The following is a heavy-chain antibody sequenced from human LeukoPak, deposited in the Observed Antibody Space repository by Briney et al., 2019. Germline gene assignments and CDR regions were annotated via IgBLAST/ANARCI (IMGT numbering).Heavy chain of an antibody. J-gene: IGHJ6*03. V-gene: IGHV1-18*04. CDR1: GYTFTSYY. D-gene: IGHD2-2*01. Sequence: ASVKVSCKASGYTFTSYYMHWVRQAPGQGLEWMGWIRAYNGNTDYAQKLQDRVTVTTDTSTSTAYMELRSLRSDDTAVYYCARVVVQAAMGYYYYMDVWGKGTTVTVSS. CDR3: ARVVVQAAMGYYYYMDV. CDR2: IRAYNGNT.